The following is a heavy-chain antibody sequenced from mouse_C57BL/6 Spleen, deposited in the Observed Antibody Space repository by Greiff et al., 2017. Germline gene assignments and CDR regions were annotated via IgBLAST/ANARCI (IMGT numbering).Heavy chain of an antibody. V-gene: IGHV1-20*01. Sequence: VQLQQSGPELVKPGDSVKISCKASGYSFTGYFMNWVMQSHGKSLEWIGRINPYNGDTFYNQKFKGKATLTVDKSSSTAHMELRSLTSEDTAVYYCARATTVVEDAMDNWGQGTSVTVSS. D-gene: IGHD1-1*01. CDR2: INPYNGDT. CDR1: GYSFTGYF. CDR3: ARATTVVEDAMDN. J-gene: IGHJ4*01.